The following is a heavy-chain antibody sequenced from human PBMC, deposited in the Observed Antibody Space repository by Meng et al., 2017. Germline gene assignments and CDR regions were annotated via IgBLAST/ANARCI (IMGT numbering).Heavy chain of an antibody. CDR2: IYHSGTS. CDR3: ARGALNHPESSGYYGREHFDY. CDR1: GASIRNGGHY. Sequence: LQVAGPGLVRPSQTLSLTCTVSGASIRNGGHYWTWFRQHPGKGLEWIGYIYHSGTSYSNPSLSSRVTISVDMSKNHFSLKLNSVTAADTAVYYCARGALNHPESSGYYGREHFDYWGQGRLVTVSS. J-gene: IGHJ4*02. D-gene: IGHD3-22*01. V-gene: IGHV4-31*03.